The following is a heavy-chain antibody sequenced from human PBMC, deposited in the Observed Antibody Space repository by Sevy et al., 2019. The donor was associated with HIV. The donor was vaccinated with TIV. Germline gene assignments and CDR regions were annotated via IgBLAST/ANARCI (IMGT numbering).Heavy chain of an antibody. CDR3: ARSRVGANTVDAFDT. Sequence: SETLSLTCTVSGGSISSSSYYWVWLRQPPGKGLVGIGSIYDSGSTYYNPSLKSRVTISVDTSKNQFSLKLSSVTAADTAVDYCARSRVGANTVDAFDTWGQGTMVTVSS. V-gene: IGHV4-39*01. CDR1: GGSISSSSYY. J-gene: IGHJ3*02. CDR2: IYDSGST. D-gene: IGHD1-26*01.